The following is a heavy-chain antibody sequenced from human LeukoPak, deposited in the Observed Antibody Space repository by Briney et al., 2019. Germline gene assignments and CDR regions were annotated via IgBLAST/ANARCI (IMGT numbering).Heavy chain of an antibody. CDR3: ARDLYYYDSSGGIDY. Sequence: GGSLRLSCAASGFTFSSYNMNWVRQAPGKGLEWVSSISSSSSYIYYADSVKGRFTISGDNAKNSLYLQMNSLRAEDTAVYYCARDLYYYDSSGGIDYWGQGTLVTVSS. J-gene: IGHJ4*02. CDR2: ISSSSSYI. CDR1: GFTFSSYN. D-gene: IGHD3-22*01. V-gene: IGHV3-21*01.